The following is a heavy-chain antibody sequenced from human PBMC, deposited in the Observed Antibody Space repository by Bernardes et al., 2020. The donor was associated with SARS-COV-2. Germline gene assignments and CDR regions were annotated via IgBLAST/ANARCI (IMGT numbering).Heavy chain of an antibody. J-gene: IGHJ4*02. CDR2: ISYEGSKK. V-gene: IGHV3-30*18. Sequence: GGSLRLSCAASGFTFNNFGMHWVRQTPGKGLEWVAVISYEGSKKYYADSVEGRFTISKDNSKNTVYLEMNSLRAEDTAVYFCAKRRVEWELLHYFDSWGQGTLVTVSS. CDR1: GFTFNNFG. D-gene: IGHD1-26*01. CDR3: AKRRVEWELLHYFDS.